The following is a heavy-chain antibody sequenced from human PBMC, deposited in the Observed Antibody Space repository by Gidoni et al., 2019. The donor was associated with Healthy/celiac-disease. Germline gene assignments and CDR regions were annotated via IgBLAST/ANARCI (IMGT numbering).Heavy chain of an antibody. CDR2: INPNSGGT. CDR3: AKYDILTGSYYGMDV. D-gene: IGHD3-9*01. J-gene: IGHJ6*02. CDR1: GYTFPGYY. V-gene: IGHV1-2*02. Sequence: QVQLVQSGAEVKKPGASVKVSCKASGYTFPGYYMHWVRQAPGQGLEWMGWINPNSGGTNYAQKFQGRVTMTRDTSISTAYMELSRLRSDDTAVYYCAKYDILTGSYYGMDVWGQGTTVTVSS.